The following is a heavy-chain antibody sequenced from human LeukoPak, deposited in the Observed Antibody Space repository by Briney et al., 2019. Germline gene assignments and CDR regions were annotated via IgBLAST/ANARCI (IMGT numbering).Heavy chain of an antibody. CDR1: GYTFIGYY. J-gene: IGHJ3*02. Sequence: ASVKVSCKASGYTFIGYYIHWVRHAPGQGLEWMGWINPKSGGTNYAQKFEGRVTMTGDTSINTAYMELSRLTSDDTAVYYCARDQASGSQTTWAFDIWGQGTMVTVSS. D-gene: IGHD1-26*01. CDR3: ARDQASGSQTTWAFDI. CDR2: INPKSGGT. V-gene: IGHV1-2*02.